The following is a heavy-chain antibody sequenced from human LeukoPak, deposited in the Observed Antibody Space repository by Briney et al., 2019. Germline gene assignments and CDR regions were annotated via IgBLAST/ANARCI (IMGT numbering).Heavy chain of an antibody. CDR2: INPNSGGT. CDR1: GYTFTGYY. CDR3: ARSRQGVAVAASFDY. Sequence: ASVTVSCKASGYTFTGYYMHWVRQAPGQGLEWMGWINPNSGGTNYAQKFQGKVTMTRDTTISTAYMELSRLRSDDTAVYYCARSRQGVAVAASFDYWGQGTLVTVSS. J-gene: IGHJ4*02. V-gene: IGHV1-2*02. D-gene: IGHD6-19*01.